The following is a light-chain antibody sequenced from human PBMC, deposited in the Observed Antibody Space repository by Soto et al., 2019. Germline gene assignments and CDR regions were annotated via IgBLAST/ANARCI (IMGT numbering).Light chain of an antibody. Sequence: ESALTQSPATLSLSPGERATLSCRASENINTYVAWFQQRPGQAPRLLIFDASARATGIPARFSGSGSGTDFTLTISSLEPEDSAVYYCQQHNNWPPRITFGQGTRLEI. CDR1: ENINTY. J-gene: IGKJ5*01. CDR2: DAS. CDR3: QQHNNWPPRIT. V-gene: IGKV3-11*01.